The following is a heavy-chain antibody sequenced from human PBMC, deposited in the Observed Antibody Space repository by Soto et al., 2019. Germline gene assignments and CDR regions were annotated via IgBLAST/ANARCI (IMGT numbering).Heavy chain of an antibody. J-gene: IGHJ4*02. CDR2: INHSGST. CDR3: ARVRGIGYDSSGSPGFDY. CDR1: GGSFSGYY. V-gene: IGHV4-34*01. D-gene: IGHD3-22*01. Sequence: QVQLQQWGAGLLKPSETLSLTCAVYGGSFSGYYWSWIRQPPGKGLEWIGEINHSGSTNYNPSLKSRVTIAVDTSKNQFSLKLSSVTAADTAVYYCARVRGIGYDSSGSPGFDYWGQGTLVTVSS.